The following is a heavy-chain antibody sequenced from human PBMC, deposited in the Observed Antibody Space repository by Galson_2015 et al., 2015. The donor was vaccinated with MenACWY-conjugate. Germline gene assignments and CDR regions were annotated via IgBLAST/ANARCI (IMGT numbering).Heavy chain of an antibody. J-gene: IGHJ3*02. CDR2: ISSSSHYI. Sequence: SLRLSCAASRFTFSDYYMNWIRQAPGKGLEWVSYISSSSHYINYADSVEGRFTISRDNAKNSLYLQMNSLRAEDTAVYYCARLQMGVAVAKAAFDIWGQGARVTVSS. CDR3: ARLQMGVAVAKAAFDI. D-gene: IGHD6-19*01. CDR1: RFTFSDYY. V-gene: IGHV3-11*06.